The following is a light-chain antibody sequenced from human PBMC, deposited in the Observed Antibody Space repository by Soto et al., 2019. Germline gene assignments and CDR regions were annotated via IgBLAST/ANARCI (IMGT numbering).Light chain of an antibody. J-gene: IGKJ5*01. CDR3: QQYGSSPFT. CDR2: DTS. V-gene: IGKV3-20*01. Sequence: EIVLMQSPGTLSLSPGEGATLSCRASQSVSNSYLAWYQQRPGQAPTVLIFDTSRRATGVPDRFSGSGSGKYFTLSISRVDPDDFAVYYCQQYGSSPFTFGHGTQLKIK. CDR1: QSVSNSY.